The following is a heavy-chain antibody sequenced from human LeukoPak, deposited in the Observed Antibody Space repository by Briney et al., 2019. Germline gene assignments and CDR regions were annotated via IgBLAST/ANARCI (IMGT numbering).Heavy chain of an antibody. CDR2: ISGDGGST. CDR1: GFTFDDYA. D-gene: IGHD5-12*01. J-gene: IGHJ4*02. Sequence: GGSLRLSCAASGFTFDDYAMHWVRQAPGKGLEWVSLISGDGGSTYYADSVKGRFTISRDNSKNSLYLQMNSLRTEDTALYYCAKDMINDSGYDFSDYWGQGTLVTVSS. CDR3: AKDMINDSGYDFSDY. V-gene: IGHV3-43*02.